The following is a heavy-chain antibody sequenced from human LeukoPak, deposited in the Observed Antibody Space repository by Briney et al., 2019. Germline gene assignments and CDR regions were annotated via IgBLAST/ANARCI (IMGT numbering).Heavy chain of an antibody. V-gene: IGHV4-34*01. D-gene: IGHD3-22*01. CDR3: ATESGRNYYDSSGLRVDWFDP. J-gene: IGHJ5*02. CDR2: INHSGST. CDR1: GFTFSTFA. Sequence: GSLRLSCAASGFTFSTFAMIWIRQPPGKGLEWIGEINHSGSTNYNPSLKSRVTISVDTSKNQFSLKLSSVTAADTAVYYCATESGRNYYDSSGLRVDWFDPWGQGTLVTVSS.